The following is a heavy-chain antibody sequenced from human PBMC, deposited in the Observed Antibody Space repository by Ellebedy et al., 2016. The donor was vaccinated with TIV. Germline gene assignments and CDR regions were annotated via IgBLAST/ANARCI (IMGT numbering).Heavy chain of an antibody. J-gene: IGHJ4*02. Sequence: GGSLRLXXAASGFTFSSYGMHWVRQAPGKGLEWVAVIWYDGSNKYYADSVKGRFTISRDNSKNTLYLQMNSLRAEDTAVYYCARGAYYYDSSGYFDYWGQGTLVTVSS. CDR1: GFTFSSYG. D-gene: IGHD3-22*01. CDR3: ARGAYYYDSSGYFDY. CDR2: IWYDGSNK. V-gene: IGHV3-33*01.